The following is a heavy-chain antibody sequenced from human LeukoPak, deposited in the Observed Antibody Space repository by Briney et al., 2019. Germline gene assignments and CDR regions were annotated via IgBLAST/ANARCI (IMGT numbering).Heavy chain of an antibody. V-gene: IGHV4-59*01. Sequence: SETLSLTCTVSGGSISSYYWSWIRQPSGKGLEWIGYIYYSGSTNYNPSLKSRVTISVDTSKNQFSLKLSSVTAADTAVYYCARQLRYFDWLLFPGYFDYWGQGTLVTVSS. J-gene: IGHJ4*02. CDR1: GGSISSYY. CDR2: IYYSGST. CDR3: ARQLRYFDWLLFPGYFDY. D-gene: IGHD3-9*01.